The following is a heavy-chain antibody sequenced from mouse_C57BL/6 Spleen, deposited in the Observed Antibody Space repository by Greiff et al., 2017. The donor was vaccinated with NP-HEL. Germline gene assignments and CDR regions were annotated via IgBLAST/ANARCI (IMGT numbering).Heavy chain of an antibody. V-gene: IGHV1-19*01. Sequence: EVQLQQSGPVLVKPGASVKMSCKASGYTFTDYYMNWVKQSHGKSLEWIGVINPYNGGTSYNQKFKGKATLTVDKSSSTAYMELNSLTSEDSAVYYCAREGNDYDGVYFDYWGQGTTLTVSS. CDR2: INPYNGGT. CDR1: GYTFTDYY. J-gene: IGHJ2*01. CDR3: AREGNDYDGVYFDY. D-gene: IGHD2-4*01.